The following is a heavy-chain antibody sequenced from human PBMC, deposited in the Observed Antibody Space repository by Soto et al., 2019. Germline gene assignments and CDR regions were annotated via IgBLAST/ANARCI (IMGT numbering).Heavy chain of an antibody. V-gene: IGHV1-69*04. CDR2: IIPILGIA. CDR1: GGTFSSYT. D-gene: IGHD3-10*01. J-gene: IGHJ4*02. CDR3: ARDQAGGGELFY. Sequence: SVKVSCKASGGTFSSYTISWVRQAPGQGLEWMGRIIPILGIANYAQKFQGRVTITADKSTSTAYMELSSLRSEDTAVYYCARDQAGGGELFYCGQGTLVPVSS.